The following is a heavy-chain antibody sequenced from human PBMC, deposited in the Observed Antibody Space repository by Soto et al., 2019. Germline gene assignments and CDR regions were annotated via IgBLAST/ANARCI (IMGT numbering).Heavy chain of an antibody. J-gene: IGHJ3*02. CDR1: GFTFSSYG. CDR2: IWYDGSNK. Sequence: QVQLVESGGGVVQPGRSLRLSCAASGFTFSSYGMHWVRQAPGKGLEWVAVIWYDGSNKYYADSVKGRFTISRDNSKNTLYLQMNSLXAEDTXVYYCARDGGSLGAFDIWGQGTMVTVSS. D-gene: IGHD3-3*01. V-gene: IGHV3-33*01. CDR3: ARDGGSLGAFDI.